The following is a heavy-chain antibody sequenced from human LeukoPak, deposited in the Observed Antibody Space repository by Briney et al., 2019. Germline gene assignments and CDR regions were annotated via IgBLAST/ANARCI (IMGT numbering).Heavy chain of an antibody. CDR1: GGSISSSSYY. J-gene: IGHJ4*02. CDR2: VSLSGLT. D-gene: IGHD2-8*01. V-gene: IGHV4-39*07. CDR3: SRENGAFSPFGY. Sequence: PSETLSLTCTVSGGSISSSSYYWGWVRQPPGQGLEWIGEVSLSGLTNYNPSLSSRVTMALDTSKNHLSLHLTSVTAADTAVYYCSRENGAFSPFGYWGQGYLVTVLS.